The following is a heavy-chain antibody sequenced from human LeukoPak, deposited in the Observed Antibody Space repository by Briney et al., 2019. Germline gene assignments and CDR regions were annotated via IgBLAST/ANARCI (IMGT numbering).Heavy chain of an antibody. J-gene: IGHJ4*02. CDR1: GYTFTSYG. Sequence: ASVKVSCKASGYTFTSYGISWVRQAPGQALEWMGWISAYNGNTNYAQKLQGRVTMTTDTSTSTAYMELRSLRSDDTAVYYCASDGDIVGATGYVDYWGQGTLVTVSS. CDR2: ISAYNGNT. V-gene: IGHV1-18*01. CDR3: ASDGDIVGATGYVDY. D-gene: IGHD1-26*01.